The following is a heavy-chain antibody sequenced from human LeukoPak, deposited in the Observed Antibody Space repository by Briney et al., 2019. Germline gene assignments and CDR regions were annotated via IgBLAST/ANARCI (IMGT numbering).Heavy chain of an antibody. V-gene: IGHV1-69*05. CDR1: GGTFSSYA. CDR2: IIPIFGTA. CDR3: ARNHRGSTIAAADDY. D-gene: IGHD6-13*01. J-gene: IGHJ4*02. Sequence: SVKVSCKASGGTFSSYAISWVRQAPGQGLEWMGRIIPIFGTANYAQKFQGRVTITTDESTSTAYMELSSLRSDDTAVYYCARNHRGSTIAAADDYWGQGTLVTVSS.